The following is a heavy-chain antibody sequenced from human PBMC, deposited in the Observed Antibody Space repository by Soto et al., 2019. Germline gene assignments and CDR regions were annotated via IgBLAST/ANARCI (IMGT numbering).Heavy chain of an antibody. V-gene: IGHV3-20*01. Sequence: EVQLVESGGGVVRPWGSLRLSCAASGFSFDEYGMSWVRQAPGKGLEWVSGINWNGGRIGYADSVKGRFTISRDNAKKSLYLQMNSLRAEDTALYHCAISGKWLEVPYNWFDPWGQGTLVTVSS. CDR1: GFSFDEYG. J-gene: IGHJ5*02. D-gene: IGHD6-19*01. CDR3: AISGKWLEVPYNWFDP. CDR2: INWNGGRI.